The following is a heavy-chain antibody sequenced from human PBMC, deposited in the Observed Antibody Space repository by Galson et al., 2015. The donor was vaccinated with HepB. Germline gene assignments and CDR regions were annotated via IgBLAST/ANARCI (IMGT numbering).Heavy chain of an antibody. J-gene: IGHJ4*02. CDR1: GFTFSSYW. D-gene: IGHD6-13*01. V-gene: IGHV3-7*01. Sequence: SLRLSCAASGFTFSSYWMSWVRQAPGKGLEWVANIKQDGSEKYYVDSVKGRFSISRDNAKNSLYLQVSSLRAEDTAVYYCARGAAEDYFDYWGQGTLVTVSS. CDR3: ARGAAEDYFDY. CDR2: IKQDGSEK.